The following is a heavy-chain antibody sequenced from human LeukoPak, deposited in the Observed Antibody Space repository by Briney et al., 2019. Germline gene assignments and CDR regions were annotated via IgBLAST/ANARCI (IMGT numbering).Heavy chain of an antibody. CDR1: GGSISGHY. V-gene: IGHV4-4*07. J-gene: IGHJ4*02. CDR3: ARDSGVTGTGGLFDY. D-gene: IGHD1-20*01. CDR2: IHTSDST. Sequence: PSETLSLTCTVSGGSISGHYWSWIRQPAGKGLEWIGRIHTSDSTNYNPPPKSRVIMSADTSKNQFSLNLSSMTAADTAVYYCARDSGVTGTGGLFDYWGQGTLVTVSS.